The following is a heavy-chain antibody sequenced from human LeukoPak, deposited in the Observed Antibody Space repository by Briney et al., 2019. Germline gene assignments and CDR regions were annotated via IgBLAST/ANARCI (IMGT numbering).Heavy chain of an antibody. Sequence: PGGSLRLSCAASGFTFSSYSMNWVRQAPGKGLEWVSYISSSSSTIYYADSVKGRFTISRDNAKNSLYLQMNSLRAEDTAVYYCATELLWFWELFRDFDYWGQGTLVTVSS. V-gene: IGHV3-48*01. CDR1: GFTFSSYS. J-gene: IGHJ4*02. CDR3: ATELLWFWELFRDFDY. D-gene: IGHD3-10*01. CDR2: ISSSSSTI.